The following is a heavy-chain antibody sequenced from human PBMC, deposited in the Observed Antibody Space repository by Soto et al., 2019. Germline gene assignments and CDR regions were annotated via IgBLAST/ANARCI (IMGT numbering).Heavy chain of an antibody. D-gene: IGHD1-7*01. V-gene: IGHV1-69*12. CDR1: GGTFSSYA. Sequence: QVQLVQSGAEVKKPGSSVKVSCKASGGTFSSYAISWVRQAPGQGLEWMGGIIPIFGTANYAQKFQGRVTSTADXSXSXXYMELSSLRSEDTAVYYCAGPPELTRIYYYYGMDVWGQGTTVTVSS. CDR2: IIPIFGTA. CDR3: AGPPELTRIYYYYGMDV. J-gene: IGHJ6*02.